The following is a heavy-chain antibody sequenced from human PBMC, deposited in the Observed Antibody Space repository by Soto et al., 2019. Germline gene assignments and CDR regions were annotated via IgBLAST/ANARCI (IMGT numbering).Heavy chain of an antibody. CDR3: AKLRAPSYSYYYMDV. J-gene: IGHJ6*03. Sequence: EVQLLESGGGLVQPGGSLRLSCAASGFTFGTYAMNWLRQAPGRGLECVSFISGSGRTTYYADSVKGRFTVSRDNSKNTMYLQMNSLRAEDTALYYCAKLRAPSYSYYYMDVWRKGTTVTVSS. V-gene: IGHV3-23*01. CDR1: GFTFGTYA. CDR2: ISGSGRTT.